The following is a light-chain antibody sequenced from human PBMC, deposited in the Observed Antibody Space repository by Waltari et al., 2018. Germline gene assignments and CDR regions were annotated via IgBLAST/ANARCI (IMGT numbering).Light chain of an antibody. CDR3: QQYDTHPNT. J-gene: IGKJ2*01. Sequence: DIQMNQSPSTLSASLGDPVTIPCRASQSISYWLAWYQQKSGKAPKLLIYKASNLERGVPSRFSASESGTEFTLTITSLQPDDSATYYCQQYDTHPNTFGQGTKLEI. CDR1: QSISYW. V-gene: IGKV1-5*03. CDR2: KAS.